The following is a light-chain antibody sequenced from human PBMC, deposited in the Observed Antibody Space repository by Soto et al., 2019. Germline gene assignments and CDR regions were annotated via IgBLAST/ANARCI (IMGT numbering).Light chain of an antibody. V-gene: IGKV1-5*01. J-gene: IGKJ1*01. CDR1: QRISRW. CDR3: QQYNSYPWT. CDR2: DAS. Sequence: DIQMTQSPSTLSASVGDRVTIPCLASQRISRWLAWYQQKSGKSTKFLIYDASSLESGVPSRFSGSGSGTEFTLTLSTLQTDDFATYYCQQYNSYPWTFGQGTKVDI.